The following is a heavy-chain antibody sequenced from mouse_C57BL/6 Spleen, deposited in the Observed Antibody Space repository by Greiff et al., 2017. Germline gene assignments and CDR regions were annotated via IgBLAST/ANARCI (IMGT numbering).Heavy chain of an antibody. CDR1: GYAFSSYW. J-gene: IGHJ4*01. Sequence: QVQLQQSGAELVKPGASVKISCKASGYAFSSYWMNWVKQRPGKGLEWIGQIYPGDGDTNYNGKFKGKATLTADKSSSTAYMQLSSLTSEDSAVYCCARPTVVATYYAMDYWGQGTSVTVSS. CDR3: ARPTVVATYYAMDY. D-gene: IGHD1-1*01. CDR2: IYPGDGDT. V-gene: IGHV1-80*01.